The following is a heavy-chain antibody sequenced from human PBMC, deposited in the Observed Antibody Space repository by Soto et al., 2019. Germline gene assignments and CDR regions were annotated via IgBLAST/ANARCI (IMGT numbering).Heavy chain of an antibody. Sequence: QVQLQESGPGLVKPSETLSLTCTVSGVSISTYYWTWIRQPPGKGLEWIGQVFYSGNTNYNPSLKSRVTIYVDASMNQFSLRLSSVTAADTAMYYCASRDYNDAFDIWGQGTLVTVSS. D-gene: IGHD4-4*01. V-gene: IGHV4-59*01. J-gene: IGHJ3*02. CDR2: VFYSGNT. CDR3: ASRDYNDAFDI. CDR1: GVSISTYY.